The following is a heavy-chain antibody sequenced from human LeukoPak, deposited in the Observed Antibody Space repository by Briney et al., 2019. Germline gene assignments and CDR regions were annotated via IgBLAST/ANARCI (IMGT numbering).Heavy chain of an antibody. Sequence: GESLKISCKGSGYSFTSYWIGWVRQMPGKGLEWMGIIYPGDSDTRYSPSFQGQVTISADKPISTAYLQWSSLKASDTAMYYCARLPQSYYDSSGYRFDYWGQGTLVTVSS. D-gene: IGHD3-22*01. CDR1: GYSFTSYW. J-gene: IGHJ4*02. CDR2: IYPGDSDT. CDR3: ARLPQSYYDSSGYRFDY. V-gene: IGHV5-51*01.